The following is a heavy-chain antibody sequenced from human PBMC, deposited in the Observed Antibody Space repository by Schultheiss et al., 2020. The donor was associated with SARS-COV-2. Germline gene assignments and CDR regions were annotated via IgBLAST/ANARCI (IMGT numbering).Heavy chain of an antibody. D-gene: IGHD3-3*01. V-gene: IGHV3-30*04. Sequence: GGSLRLSCAASGFTFSSYAMHWVRQAPGKGLEWVAVISYDGSNKYYADSVKGRFTISRDNAKNSLYLQMNSLGAEDTALYYCAKGGRFLWRGWFDPWGQGTLVTVSS. CDR3: AKGGRFLWRGWFDP. CDR1: GFTFSSYA. CDR2: ISYDGSNK. J-gene: IGHJ5*02.